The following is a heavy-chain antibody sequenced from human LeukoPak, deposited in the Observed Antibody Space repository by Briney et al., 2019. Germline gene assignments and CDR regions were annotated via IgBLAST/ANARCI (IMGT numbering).Heavy chain of an antibody. V-gene: IGHV5-10-1*01. CDR1: GYSFTSNW. Sequence: GESLKISCKGSGYSFTSNWINWARQMPGKGLEWVGRVDPGDSYSNYSPSFQGHVTISADKSISTAYLQWSSLKASDTAIYYCARDLGYCSSASCPIDSWGQGTLVTVSS. CDR3: ARDLGYCSSASCPIDS. D-gene: IGHD2-2*01. CDR2: VDPGDSYS. J-gene: IGHJ4*02.